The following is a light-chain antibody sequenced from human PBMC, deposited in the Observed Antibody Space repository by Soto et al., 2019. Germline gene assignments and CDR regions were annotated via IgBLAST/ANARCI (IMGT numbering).Light chain of an antibody. J-gene: IGKJ1*01. CDR3: QEYGTSRT. V-gene: IGKV3-20*01. CDR1: QSVSSSF. Sequence: EIVLTQSPGTLSLSPGERATLTCRASQSVSSSFLAWYQQRPGQAPRLLMFAASNTAPGIPDRFSGSGSGTDFTLTISRLEPEDFAEYYCQEYGTSRTFGQGTKVDIK. CDR2: AAS.